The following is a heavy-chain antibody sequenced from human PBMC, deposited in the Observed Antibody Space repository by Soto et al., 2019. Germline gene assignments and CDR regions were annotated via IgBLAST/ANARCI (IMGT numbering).Heavy chain of an antibody. J-gene: IGHJ4*02. CDR1: GFTFSSYG. Sequence: QVQLVESGGGVVQPGRSLRLSCAASGFTFSSYGMHWVRQAPGKGLEWVAVISYDGSNKYYADSVKGRFTISRDNSKNTLYLQMNSLRAEDTAVYYCAKELMVYASYYFDYWGQGTLVTFSS. CDR2: ISYDGSNK. V-gene: IGHV3-30*18. CDR3: AKELMVYASYYFDY. D-gene: IGHD2-8*01.